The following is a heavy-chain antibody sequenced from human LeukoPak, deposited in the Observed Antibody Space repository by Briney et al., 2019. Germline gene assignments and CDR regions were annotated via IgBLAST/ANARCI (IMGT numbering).Heavy chain of an antibody. J-gene: IGHJ6*03. D-gene: IGHD2-2*01. CDR1: GFTVSSNY. V-gene: IGHV3-53*01. Sequence: PGGSLRLSCAVSGFTVSSNYMSWVRQAPGKGLEWVSVIYSGGSTYYADSVKGRFTISRDNSKNTLYLQMNSLRAEDTAVYYCASQDLGYCCSTSCYENYYYYMDVWGKGTTVTVSS. CDR3: ASQDLGYCCSTSCYENYYYYMDV. CDR2: IYSGGST.